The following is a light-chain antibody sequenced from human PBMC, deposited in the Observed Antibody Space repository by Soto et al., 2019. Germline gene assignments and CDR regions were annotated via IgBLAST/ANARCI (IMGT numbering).Light chain of an antibody. J-gene: IGKJ4*01. CDR3: QLGYNTLT. V-gene: IGKV1-39*01. CDR1: QTISTY. CDR2: ATT. Sequence: DIQITQSPSSLSASVGDRVTITCRASQTISTYLNWYQQKPGKAPKLLIYATTSLQSGVPSRFSGSGSGMDFTLTISALQPEDFATYYCQLGYNTLTFGGGTKVEIE.